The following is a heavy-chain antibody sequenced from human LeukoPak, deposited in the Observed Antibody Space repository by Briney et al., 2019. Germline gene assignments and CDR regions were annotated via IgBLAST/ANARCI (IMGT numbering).Heavy chain of an antibody. CDR3: ARGPYSSGWTNYYYYYMDV. V-gene: IGHV1-8*03. D-gene: IGHD6-19*01. CDR1: GYTFTSYD. J-gene: IGHJ6*03. CDR2: MNSNSGNT. Sequence: GASVKVSCKASGYTFTSYDINWLRQATGQGLEWMGWMNSNSGNTGYAQKFRGRISITRNTSISTAYMELSSLRSEDTAVYYCARGPYSSGWTNYYYYYMDVWGKGTTVTVSS.